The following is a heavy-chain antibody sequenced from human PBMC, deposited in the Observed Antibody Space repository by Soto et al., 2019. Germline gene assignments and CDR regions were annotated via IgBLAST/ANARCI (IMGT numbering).Heavy chain of an antibody. Sequence: GGSLRLSCAASGFTFSSYWMHWVRQAPGKGLVWVSRINSDGSSTSYADSVKGRVTISRDNAKNTLYLQMNSLRAEDTAVYYCARDRRAMVRGVSNWFDPWGQGTLVTVSS. V-gene: IGHV3-74*01. CDR2: INSDGSST. D-gene: IGHD3-10*01. CDR3: ARDRRAMVRGVSNWFDP. CDR1: GFTFSSYW. J-gene: IGHJ5*02.